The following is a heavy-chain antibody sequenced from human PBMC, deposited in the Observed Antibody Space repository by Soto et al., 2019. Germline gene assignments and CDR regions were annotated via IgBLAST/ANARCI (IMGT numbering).Heavy chain of an antibody. J-gene: IGHJ6*02. D-gene: IGHD2-2*01. V-gene: IGHV3-30*18. Sequence: GGSLRLSCAASGFTFSSYGVHWVRQAPGKGLEWVAVISYDGSNKYYADSMKGRFTISRDNSKTTLYLQMNSLRAEDTAVYYCAKTVVPAAMIMPYGMDVWGQGTTVTVSS. CDR3: AKTVVPAAMIMPYGMDV. CDR1: GFTFSSYG. CDR2: ISYDGSNK.